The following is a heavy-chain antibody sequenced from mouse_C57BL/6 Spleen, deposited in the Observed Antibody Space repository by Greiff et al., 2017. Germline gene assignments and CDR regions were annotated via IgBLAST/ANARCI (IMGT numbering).Heavy chain of an antibody. CDR1: GFTFSSYG. Sequence: EVNVVESGGDLVKPGGSLKLSCAASGFTFSSYGMSWVRQTPDKRLEWVATISSGGSYTYYPDSVKGRFTISRDNAKNTLYLQMSSRKSEDTAMYYCARQKERAGFAYWGQGTLVTVSA. J-gene: IGHJ3*01. CDR2: ISSGGSYT. V-gene: IGHV5-6*01. D-gene: IGHD3-3*01. CDR3: ARQKERAGFAY.